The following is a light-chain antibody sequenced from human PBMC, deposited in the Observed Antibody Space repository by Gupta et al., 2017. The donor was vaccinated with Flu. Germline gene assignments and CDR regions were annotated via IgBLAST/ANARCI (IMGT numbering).Light chain of an antibody. J-gene: IGLJ1*01. CDR3: SSYAGSNNFV. V-gene: IGLV2-8*01. Sequence: SALTQPPSASGSPGPSVAISCTGTSSDVGAYNYVSWYQQHPGKAPKLMIYEVTKRPSGVPDRFSGSKSGNTASLTVSGLQAEEEADYYCSSYAGSNNFVFGTGTKVTVL. CDR2: EVT. CDR1: SSDVGAYNY.